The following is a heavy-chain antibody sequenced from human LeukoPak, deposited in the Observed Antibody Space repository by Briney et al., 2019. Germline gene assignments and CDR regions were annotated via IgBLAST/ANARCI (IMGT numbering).Heavy chain of an antibody. J-gene: IGHJ6*03. D-gene: IGHD3-3*01. CDR1: GGSISSYY. CDR3: ARDWDVWSGYHIYYYYYMDV. V-gene: IGHV4-4*07. Sequence: PSETLSLTCTVSGGSISSYYWSWIRQPAGKGLEWIGRIYTSGSTNYNPSLKSRVTMSVDTSKNQFSLKLSSVTAADTAVYYCARDWDVWSGYHIYYYYYMDVWGKGTTVSVSS. CDR2: IYTSGST.